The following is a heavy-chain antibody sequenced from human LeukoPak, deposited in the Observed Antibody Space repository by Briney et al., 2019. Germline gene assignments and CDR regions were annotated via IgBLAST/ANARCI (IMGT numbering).Heavy chain of an antibody. CDR2: IWFDGSNK. V-gene: IGHV3-33*01. J-gene: IGHJ4*02. Sequence: GGSLRLSCAASGFIFSNYGMHWVRQAPGKGLEWVAVIWFDGSNKYYADSVKGRFTISRDNSKNTLYLQMNGLRAEDTAVYYCARDSNSGYDEWGQGTLVTVSS. CDR3: ARDSNSGYDE. D-gene: IGHD5-12*01. CDR1: GFIFSNYG.